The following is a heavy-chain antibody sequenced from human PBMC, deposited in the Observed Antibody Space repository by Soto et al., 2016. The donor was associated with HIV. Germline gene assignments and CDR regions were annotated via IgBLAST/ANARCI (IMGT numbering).Heavy chain of an antibody. J-gene: IGHJ5*02. Sequence: QMQLQESGPGLVKPSETLSLTCTVSGDPMSGGTYYWAWIRQPPGKGWSGLGVSIMREHLLQPALESRVTISVDTSKNKFSLKLRSVTAADTAVYYCARQADWFDPGAREPWSPSPQ. CDR1: GDPMSGGTYY. CDR2: SIMREH. V-gene: IGHV4-39*01. CDR3: ARQADWFDP.